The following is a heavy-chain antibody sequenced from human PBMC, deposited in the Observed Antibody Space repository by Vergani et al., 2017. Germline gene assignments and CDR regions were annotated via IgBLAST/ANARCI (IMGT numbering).Heavy chain of an antibody. CDR2: IDPSDSYT. Sequence: VQLVQSGAEVKKPGASVKVSCKGSGYSFTSYWISWVRQMPGKGLEWMGRIDPSDSYTNYSPSFQGHVTISADKSISTAYLQWSSLKASDTAMYYCARHTRVNHDYWGQGTLVTVSS. D-gene: IGHD1-14*01. J-gene: IGHJ4*02. CDR1: GYSFTSYW. CDR3: ARHTRVNHDY. V-gene: IGHV5-10-1*01.